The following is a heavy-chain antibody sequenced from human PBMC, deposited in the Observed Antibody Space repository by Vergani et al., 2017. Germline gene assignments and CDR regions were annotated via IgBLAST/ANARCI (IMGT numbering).Heavy chain of an antibody. CDR2: ISFDGSNK. CDR1: GFTFSSYA. D-gene: IGHD2-2*01. V-gene: IGHV3-30-3*01. J-gene: IGHJ5*02. CDR3: ARSYTPLGYCSSTSCLSWFDP. Sequence: VQLLESGGRLVQPGGSLRLSCVASGFTFSSYAMHWVRQAPGKGLEWVAFISFDGSNKYYADSVKGRFTISRDNSKNTLYLQMNSLRAEDTAVYFCARSYTPLGYCSSTSCLSWFDPWGQGTLVTVSS.